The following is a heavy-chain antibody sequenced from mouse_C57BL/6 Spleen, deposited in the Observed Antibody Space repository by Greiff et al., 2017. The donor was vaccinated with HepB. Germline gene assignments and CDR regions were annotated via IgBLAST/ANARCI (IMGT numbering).Heavy chain of an antibody. V-gene: IGHV1-64*01. J-gene: IGHJ2*01. Sequence: QVQLQQSGAELVKPGASVKLSCKASGYTFTSYWMHWVKQRPGQGLEWIGMIHPNSGSTNYNEKFKSKATLTVDKSSSTAYMQLSSLTSEDSAVYYCARNGYSNYVWYFDYWGQGTTLTVSS. D-gene: IGHD2-5*01. CDR2: IHPNSGST. CDR3: ARNGYSNYVWYFDY. CDR1: GYTFTSYW.